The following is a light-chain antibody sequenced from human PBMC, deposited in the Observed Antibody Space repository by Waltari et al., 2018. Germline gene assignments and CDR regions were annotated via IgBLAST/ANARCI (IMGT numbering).Light chain of an antibody. CDR1: SGHYSNV. Sequence: QLVLTQSPSASASLGASITLTCTLSSGHYSNVIAWLQQLPEKGPRNLMKVNSDGSHSRGNEIPDRFSGSSSGAERYLTISSLQSEDEADYYCQTGGHGTWVFGGGTKLTVL. V-gene: IGLV4-69*01. J-gene: IGLJ3*02. CDR2: VNSDGSH. CDR3: QTGGHGTWV.